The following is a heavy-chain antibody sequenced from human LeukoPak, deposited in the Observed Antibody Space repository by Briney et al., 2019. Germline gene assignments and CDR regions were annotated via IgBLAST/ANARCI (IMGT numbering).Heavy chain of an antibody. D-gene: IGHD7-27*01. CDR3: ARQTGENGIDY. CDR2: IYPDDSDT. V-gene: IGHV5-51*01. J-gene: IGHJ4*02. Sequence: GESLEISCKGSGYSFTNYWIGWVRQMPGKGLEWMGIIYPDDSDTRYSPCFQGQVTISADKSISTAYLQWSSLKASDTAMYYCARQTGENGIDYWGQGNLVRVFS. CDR1: GYSFTNYW.